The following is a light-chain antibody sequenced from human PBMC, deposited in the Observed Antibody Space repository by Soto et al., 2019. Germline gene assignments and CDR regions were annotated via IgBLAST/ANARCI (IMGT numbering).Light chain of an antibody. V-gene: IGLV2-14*03. CDR3: SSYTGSSTLV. Sequence: QSALTQPASVSGSPGQSITISCTGTSSDVGGYKYVSWYQQHPGKAPKLMIYDVINRPSGVSNRFSGSKSGNTASLTISGLQADDEADYYCSSYTGSSTLVFGGGTKVTVL. J-gene: IGLJ2*01. CDR2: DVI. CDR1: SSDVGGYKY.